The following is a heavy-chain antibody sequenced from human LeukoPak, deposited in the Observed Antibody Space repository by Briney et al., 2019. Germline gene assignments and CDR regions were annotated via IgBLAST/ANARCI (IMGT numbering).Heavy chain of an antibody. CDR1: GYTFTGYY. Sequence: ASVKVSCKASGYTFTGYYMHWVRQAPGQGLEWMGWINPNSGDTNYAQKFQGRVTMTRDTSISTAYMELSRLRSDDTAVYYCARPYYYDSSDAFDIWGQGTMVTVSS. CDR2: INPNSGDT. J-gene: IGHJ3*02. D-gene: IGHD3-22*01. CDR3: ARPYYYDSSDAFDI. V-gene: IGHV1-2*02.